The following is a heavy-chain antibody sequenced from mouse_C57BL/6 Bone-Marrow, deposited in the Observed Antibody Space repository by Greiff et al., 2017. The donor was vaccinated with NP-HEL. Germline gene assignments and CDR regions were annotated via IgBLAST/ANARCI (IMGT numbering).Heavy chain of an antibody. V-gene: IGHV5-6*01. D-gene: IGHD2-1*01. CDR1: GFTFSSYG. Sequence: EVQGVESGGDLVKPGGSLKLSCAASGFTFSSYGMSWVSQTPDKRLEWVATVSSGGSYTYYPDSVTGRFTISRDNAKNTLYLQMSSLKSEDTAMYYCATPIYSYAMDYWGQGTSVTVSS. J-gene: IGHJ4*01. CDR3: ATPIYSYAMDY. CDR2: VSSGGSYT.